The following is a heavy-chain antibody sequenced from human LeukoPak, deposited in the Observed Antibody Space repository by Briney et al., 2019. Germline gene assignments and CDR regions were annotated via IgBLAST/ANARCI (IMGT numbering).Heavy chain of an antibody. V-gene: IGHV1-2*02. CDR1: GYTFTGYY. D-gene: IGHD3-22*01. CDR2: INPNSGGT. J-gene: IGHJ4*02. CDR3: ARDLQYYYDSSGYLDY. Sequence: ASVKVSCKASGYTFTGYYMHWVRQAPGQGLEWMGWINPNSGGTNYAQKFQGRATMTRDTSISTAYMELSRLRSDDTAVYYCARDLQYYYDSSGYLDYWGQGTLVTVSS.